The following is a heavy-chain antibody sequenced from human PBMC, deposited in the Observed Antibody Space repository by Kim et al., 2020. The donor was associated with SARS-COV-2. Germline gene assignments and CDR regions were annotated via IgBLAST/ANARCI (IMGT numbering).Heavy chain of an antibody. V-gene: IGHV4-31*03. Sequence: SETLSLTCTVSGGSISSGGYYWSWIRQHPGKGLEWIGYIYYSGSTYYNPSLKSRVTISVDTSKNQFSLKLSSVTAADTAVYYCARGNGGKPSYYFDYWGQGTLVTVSS. D-gene: IGHD1-1*01. J-gene: IGHJ4*02. CDR2: IYYSGST. CDR1: GGSISSGGYY. CDR3: ARGNGGKPSYYFDY.